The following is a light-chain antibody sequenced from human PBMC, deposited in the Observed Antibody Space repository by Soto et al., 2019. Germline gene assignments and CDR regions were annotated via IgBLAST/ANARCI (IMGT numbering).Light chain of an antibody. J-gene: IGLJ3*02. CDR2: EVS. CDR1: SSDVGGYNY. CDR3: SSYPSSNTWV. V-gene: IGLV2-14*01. Sequence: QSALTQPASVSGSPGQSITISCTGTSSDVGGYNYVSWYQQHPGKAPKLMIYEVSNRPSGVSNRFSGSKSGNTASLTISGLQAEDEADYYCSSYPSSNTWVFGGGTKLTVL.